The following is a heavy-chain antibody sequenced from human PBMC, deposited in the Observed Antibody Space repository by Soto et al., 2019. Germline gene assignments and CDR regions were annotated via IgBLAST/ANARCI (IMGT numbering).Heavy chain of an antibody. CDR2: ISGGSRSI. CDR3: ARDQRNARTNDAFDI. Sequence: GGSLRLSCAASGLRFGIYSMNWVRQAPGKGLEWVSYISGGSRSIYYADSVKGRFTISRDNAKSSLYLQMNGLRDGDTGVYYCARDQRNARTNDAFDIWGQGTMVTVSS. V-gene: IGHV3-48*02. D-gene: IGHD2-2*01. CDR1: GLRFGIYS. J-gene: IGHJ3*02.